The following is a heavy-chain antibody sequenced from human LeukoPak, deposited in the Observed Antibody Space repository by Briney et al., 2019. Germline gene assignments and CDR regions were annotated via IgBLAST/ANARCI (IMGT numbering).Heavy chain of an antibody. CDR1: GFTFDDYA. J-gene: IGHJ3*02. CDR2: ISWNSGSI. Sequence: PGRSLRLSCAASGFTFDDYAMHWVRQAPGKGLEWVSGISWNSGSIGYADSVKGRFTISRDNAKNSLYLQMNSLRAEDTALYYCAKGRIAVASPGAFDIWGQGTMVTVSS. V-gene: IGHV3-9*01. CDR3: AKGRIAVASPGAFDI. D-gene: IGHD6-19*01.